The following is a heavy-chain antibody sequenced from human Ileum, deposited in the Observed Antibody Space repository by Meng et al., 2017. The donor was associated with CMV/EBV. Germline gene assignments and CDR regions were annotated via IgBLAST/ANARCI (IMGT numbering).Heavy chain of an antibody. CDR1: GFNFNTYW. CDR2: IDSDGSRI. V-gene: IGHV3-74*01. Sequence: AGYVRLSCAASGFNFNTYWMHWVRQAPGKGLVWLSRIDSDGSRIDYEDSVKCRFTISRDNTKNTLYLQMDSLRDEDTALYFCASGIRLTGSWVQGTLVTVSS. J-gene: IGHJ1*01. D-gene: IGHD1-14*01. CDR3: ASGIRLTGS.